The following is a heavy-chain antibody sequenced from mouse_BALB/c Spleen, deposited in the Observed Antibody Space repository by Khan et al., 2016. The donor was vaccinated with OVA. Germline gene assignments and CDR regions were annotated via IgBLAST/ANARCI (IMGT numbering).Heavy chain of an antibody. D-gene: IGHD2-14*01. V-gene: IGHV1-4*01. CDR2: INPSNGYT. CDR1: GYTFTTYT. CDR3: AREGAYYRSDGWFSY. J-gene: IGHJ3*01. Sequence: QVQLKESGAELARPGASVKMSCKASGYTFTTYTMHWVKQRPGQGLEWIGYINPSNGYTNYNQKFKDKSTLTAAKSSSTAYMQLSSLTSDYAAVYYGAREGAYYRSDGWFSYWGQGTLVTVSA.